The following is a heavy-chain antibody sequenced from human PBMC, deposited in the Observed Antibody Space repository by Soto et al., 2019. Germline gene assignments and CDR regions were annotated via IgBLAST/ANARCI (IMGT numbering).Heavy chain of an antibody. CDR1: GFTFSSYW. J-gene: IGHJ1*01. V-gene: IGHV3-7*03. CDR3: ARSPNSGSYYGYFQH. D-gene: IGHD1-26*01. Sequence: EVQLVESGGGLVQPGGSLRLSCAASGFTFSSYWMSWVRQAPGKGLEWVANIKQDGSEKYYVDSVKGRFTISRDNAKNSLYLQMNSLRAEDTAVYYCARSPNSGSYYGYFQHWGQGTLVTVSS. CDR2: IKQDGSEK.